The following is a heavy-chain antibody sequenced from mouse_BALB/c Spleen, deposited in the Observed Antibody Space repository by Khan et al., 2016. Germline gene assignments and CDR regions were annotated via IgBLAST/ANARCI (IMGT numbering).Heavy chain of an antibody. V-gene: IGHV1-26*01. D-gene: IGHD1-2*01. CDR1: GYSFTGYY. J-gene: IGHJ4*01. Sequence: VQLKQSGPDLVQPGASVKISCKASGYSFTGYYMHWVKQSHGKSLEWIGPVNRNNGGTSYNHKFKGKAILTVDKSSSTAYMEIRSLTSELSAVYYWARHFNKAKAMDYWGQGTSVTVSS. CDR3: ARHFNKAKAMDY. CDR2: VNRNNGGT.